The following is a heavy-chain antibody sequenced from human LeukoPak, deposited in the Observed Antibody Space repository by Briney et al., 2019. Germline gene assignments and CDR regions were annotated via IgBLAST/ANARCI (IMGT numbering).Heavy chain of an antibody. CDR3: AKDMPTHY. J-gene: IGHJ4*02. CDR1: GFTFSSYG. D-gene: IGHD2-2*01. CDR2: IKQAGSEN. V-gene: IGHV3-7*03. Sequence: SGGSLRLSCAASGFTFSSYGMHWVRQAPGKGLEWVANIKQAGSENSYVDSVKGRFTISRDNSKNTLYLQMNSLRAEDTAVYYCAKDMPTHYWGQGTLVTVSS.